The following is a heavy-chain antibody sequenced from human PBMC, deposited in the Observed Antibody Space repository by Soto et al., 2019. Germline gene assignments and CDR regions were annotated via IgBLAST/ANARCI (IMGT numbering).Heavy chain of an antibody. D-gene: IGHD2-21*02. V-gene: IGHV3-30-3*01. CDR3: ARDARPNCGGDCYSDF. CDR1: GFTFSSYA. CDR2: ISYDGSNK. Sequence: VQLVESGGGVVQPGRSLRLSCAASGFTFSSYAMHWVRQAPGKGLEWVAVISYDGSNKYYADSVKGRFTISRDNSKNTLYLQMNSLRAEDTAVYYCARDARPNCGGDCYSDFWGQGTLVTVSS. J-gene: IGHJ4*02.